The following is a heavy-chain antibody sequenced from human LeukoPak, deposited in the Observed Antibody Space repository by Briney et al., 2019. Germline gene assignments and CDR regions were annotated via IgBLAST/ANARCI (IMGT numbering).Heavy chain of an antibody. CDR1: GFTFSSYS. CDR3: ARYSSSWYTGDYFDY. V-gene: IGHV3-23*01. Sequence: GGSLRLSCAASGFTFSSYSMNWVRQAPGKGLEWVSAISGSGGSTYYADSVKGRFTISRDNSKNTLYLQMNSLRAEDTAVYYCARYSSSWYTGDYFDYWGQGTLVTVSS. D-gene: IGHD6-13*01. J-gene: IGHJ4*02. CDR2: ISGSGGST.